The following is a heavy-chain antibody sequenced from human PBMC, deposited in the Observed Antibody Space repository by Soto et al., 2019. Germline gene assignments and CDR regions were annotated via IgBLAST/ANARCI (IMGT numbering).Heavy chain of an antibody. Sequence: VSVKGSCKASGYSFTAYHIHWVRQAPGHGLEWLGRINPDSGDTQYAQRFQGRVNMTRDTSIRTAYLEMTGLRSADTAVFYVERDGGAIFPTKKRLDYHYGLDVWGQGTTVTVSS. J-gene: IGHJ6*02. CDR1: GYSFTAYH. CDR3: ERDGGAIFPTKKRLDYHYGLDV. CDR2: INPDSGDT. V-gene: IGHV1-2*06. D-gene: IGHD3-16*01.